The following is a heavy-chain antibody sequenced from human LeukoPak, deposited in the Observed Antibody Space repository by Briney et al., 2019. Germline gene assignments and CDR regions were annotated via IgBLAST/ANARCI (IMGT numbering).Heavy chain of an antibody. D-gene: IGHD4-23*01. CDR1: GFTFSSYG. CDR3: AKAYYGGNSFIDY. V-gene: IGHV3-30*18. Sequence: GRSLRLSCAASGFTFSSYGMRWVRQAPGKGLEWVAIISYDGSNKYYADSVKGRFTISRDNSKNTLYLQMNGLRAEDTAVYYCAKAYYGGNSFIDYWGQGTLVTVSS. CDR2: ISYDGSNK. J-gene: IGHJ4*02.